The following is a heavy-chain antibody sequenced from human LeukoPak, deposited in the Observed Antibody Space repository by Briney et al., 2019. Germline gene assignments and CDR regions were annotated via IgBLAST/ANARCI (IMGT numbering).Heavy chain of an antibody. CDR2: IYPGDSDT. V-gene: IGHV5-51*01. D-gene: IGHD3-16*01. CDR1: GYRFTSYW. J-gene: IGHJ4*02. Sequence: GESLKISCKVSGYRFTSYWIGWVRQMPGKGLEWMGIIYPGDSDTRYSPSFQGQVTISADKSISTAYLQWSSLKASDTAMYYCARRSSSGGYYFDYWGQGTLVTVSS. CDR3: ARRSSSGGYYFDY.